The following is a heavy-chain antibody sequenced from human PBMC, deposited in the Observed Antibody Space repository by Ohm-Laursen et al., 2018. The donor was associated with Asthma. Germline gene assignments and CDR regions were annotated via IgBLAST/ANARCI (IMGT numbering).Heavy chain of an antibody. J-gene: IGHJ5*02. CDR1: GFTFSYYN. V-gene: IGHV3-21*04. CDR2: ISSSSSYI. Sequence: SLRLSCSASGFTFSYYNMNWVRQAPGKGLEWVSSISSSSSYIYYADSVKGRFTISRDNAKNSLYLQMNSLRPEDTAFYYCAKLVGVTTAWGQRTLVTVSS. D-gene: IGHD4-17*01. CDR3: AKLVGVTTA.